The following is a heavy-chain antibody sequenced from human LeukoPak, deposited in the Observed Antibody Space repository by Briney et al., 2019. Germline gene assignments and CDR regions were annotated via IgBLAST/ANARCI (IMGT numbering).Heavy chain of an antibody. J-gene: IGHJ4*02. CDR3: ARDLRKQQLVKVLGY. Sequence: ASVKVSCKASGYTFTGYYMHWVRQAPGQGLEWMGWINPNSGGTNYAQKFQGRVTMTRDTSISTAYMELSRLSSDDTAVYYCARDLRKQQLVKVLGYWGQGTLVTVSS. V-gene: IGHV1-2*02. CDR1: GYTFTGYY. CDR2: INPNSGGT. D-gene: IGHD6-13*01.